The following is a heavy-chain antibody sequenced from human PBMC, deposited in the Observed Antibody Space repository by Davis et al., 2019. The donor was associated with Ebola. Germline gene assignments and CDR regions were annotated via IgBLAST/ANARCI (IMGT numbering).Heavy chain of an antibody. CDR3: ARVPGPLPYYDSSGYGIDFDY. CDR1: GGTFSSYT. J-gene: IGHJ4*02. CDR2: ISAYNGNT. D-gene: IGHD3-22*01. V-gene: IGHV1-18*01. Sequence: ASVKVSCKASGGTFSSYTISWVRQAPGQGLEWMGWISAYNGNTNYAQKLQGRVTMTTDTSTSTAYMELRSLRSDDTAVYYCARVPGPLPYYDSSGYGIDFDYWGQGTLVTVSS.